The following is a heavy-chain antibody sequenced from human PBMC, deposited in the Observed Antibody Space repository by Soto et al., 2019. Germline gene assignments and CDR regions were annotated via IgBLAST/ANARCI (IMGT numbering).Heavy chain of an antibody. D-gene: IGHD5-12*01. Sequence: QVQLVQSGAEVKKPGSSVKVSCKASGGTFSSYAISWVRQAPGQGLEWMGGIIPIFGTANYAQKFQGRVTITADESTSTAYMELSSLRSEDTAVYYCARDLRGYSGYDRFLYYYYGMDVWGQGTTVTVSS. J-gene: IGHJ6*02. CDR3: ARDLRGYSGYDRFLYYYYGMDV. V-gene: IGHV1-69*01. CDR1: GGTFSSYA. CDR2: IIPIFGTA.